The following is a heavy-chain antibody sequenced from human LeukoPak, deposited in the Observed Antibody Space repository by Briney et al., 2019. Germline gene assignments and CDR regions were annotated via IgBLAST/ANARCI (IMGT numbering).Heavy chain of an antibody. V-gene: IGHV1-18*01. CDR1: GYTFTSYG. J-gene: IGHJ4*02. CDR2: ISAYNGNT. CDR3: ARSHINIVVVPAAISPFGDY. Sequence: GASVKVSCKASGYTFTSYGISWVRQAPGQGLEWMGWISAYNGNTNYAQKLQGRVTMTTDTSTSTAYMELRSLRSDDTAVYYCARSHINIVVVPAAISPFGDYWGQGTLVTVSS. D-gene: IGHD2-2*01.